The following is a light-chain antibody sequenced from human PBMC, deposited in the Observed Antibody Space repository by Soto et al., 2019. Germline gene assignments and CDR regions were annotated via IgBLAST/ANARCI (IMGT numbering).Light chain of an antibody. Sequence: ELVLTQSPATLSVTPGERATLSCRASQSVSSYLAWYQPKPGQAPRLLIYDTSNRATGIPARFSGSGSGTDFTLTISSLEPEDFAVYYCQQRSNWPHTFGQGTRLEI. CDR2: DTS. V-gene: IGKV3-11*01. J-gene: IGKJ5*01. CDR3: QQRSNWPHT. CDR1: QSVSSY.